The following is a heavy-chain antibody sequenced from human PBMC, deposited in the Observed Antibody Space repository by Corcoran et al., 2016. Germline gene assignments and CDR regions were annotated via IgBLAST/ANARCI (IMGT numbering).Heavy chain of an antibody. CDR3: AREHRRGGIAVAADFDY. D-gene: IGHD6-19*01. V-gene: IGHV1-18*01. CDR1: GYTFTSYG. Sequence: QVQLVQSGAEVKKPGASVKVSCKASGYTFTSYGISWVRQAPGQGLEWMGWISAYNGNTNYAQKLQGRVTMTTDTSTSTAYMELRNLRSDDTAVYYCAREHRRGGIAVAADFDYWGQGTLVTVSS. CDR2: ISAYNGNT. J-gene: IGHJ4*02.